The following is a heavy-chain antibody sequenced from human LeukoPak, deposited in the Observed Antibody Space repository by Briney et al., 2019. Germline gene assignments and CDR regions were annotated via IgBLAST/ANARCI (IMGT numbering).Heavy chain of an antibody. CDR3: ARSALGFCSGGTCPYYFDH. CDR1: GVSIDNYY. J-gene: IGHJ4*02. Sequence: SETLSLTCTVSGVSIDNYYWSWVRQPPGKGLQWIAYMDYSGSTRYNPSLQSRVSISVDTSKNQFSLRLSSVTAADSAVYYCARSALGFCSGGTCPYYFDHWGQGNLVTVSS. V-gene: IGHV4-59*01. D-gene: IGHD2-15*01. CDR2: MDYSGST.